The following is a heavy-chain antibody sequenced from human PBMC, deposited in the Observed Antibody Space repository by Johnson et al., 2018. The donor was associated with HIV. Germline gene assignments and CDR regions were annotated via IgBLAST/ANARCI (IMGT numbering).Heavy chain of an antibody. D-gene: IGHD6-19*01. CDR1: GFTFDDDG. Sequence: VHLVESGGVVVQPGGSLRLSCAASGFTFDDDGMSWVRQVPGKGLEWVSGINWNGRSTGYADSVKGRFTISRDNAKSSLYLQMNSLRAEDTAVYYCARDPQQWLDVGAFDIWGQGTMVTVSS. CDR2: INWNGRST. V-gene: IGHV3-20*04. J-gene: IGHJ3*02. CDR3: ARDPQQWLDVGAFDI.